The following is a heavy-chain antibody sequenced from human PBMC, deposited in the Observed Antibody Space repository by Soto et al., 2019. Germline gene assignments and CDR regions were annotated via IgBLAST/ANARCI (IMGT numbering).Heavy chain of an antibody. Sequence: GESRKISWKGSGDNFAGYWIAWVRQMPGKGLELMGIIYPSDSDTRYRPYFQGQVTISADKSISSAYLQWRSLRASDTDMYHCARGGASTRTFVSWGKGTRATVS. CDR1: GDNFAGYW. J-gene: IGHJ5*02. V-gene: IGHV5-51*01. CDR3: ARGGASTRTFVS. CDR2: IYPSDSDT. D-gene: IGHD3-3*02.